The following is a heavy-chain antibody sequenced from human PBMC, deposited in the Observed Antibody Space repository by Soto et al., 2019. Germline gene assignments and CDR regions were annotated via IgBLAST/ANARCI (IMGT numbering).Heavy chain of an antibody. CDR2: ISYDGSNK. J-gene: IGHJ4*02. CDR1: GFTFSSYG. D-gene: IGHD3-22*01. Sequence: GGSLRLSCAASGFTFSSYGMHWVRQAPGKGLEWVAVISYDGSNKYYADSVKGRFTISRDNSKNTLYLQMNSLRAEDTAVYYCAKVSLPRYYYDSSGQSIDYWGQGTLATVSS. CDR3: AKVSLPRYYYDSSGQSIDY. V-gene: IGHV3-30*18.